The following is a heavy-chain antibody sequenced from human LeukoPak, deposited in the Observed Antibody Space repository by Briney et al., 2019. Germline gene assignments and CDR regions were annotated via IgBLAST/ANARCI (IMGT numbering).Heavy chain of an antibody. CDR1: GFTVSTIY. Sequence: GGSLRLSCAASGFTVSTIYMSWVRQAPGKGLEWVSVIYTGGGTYYADSVKGRFTISRDNSKNTLYLQMNSLRAEDTAVYYCARGALTNSDAFDIWGQGTMVTVSS. J-gene: IGHJ3*02. D-gene: IGHD4-23*01. CDR3: ARGALTNSDAFDI. CDR2: IYTGGGT. V-gene: IGHV3-66*01.